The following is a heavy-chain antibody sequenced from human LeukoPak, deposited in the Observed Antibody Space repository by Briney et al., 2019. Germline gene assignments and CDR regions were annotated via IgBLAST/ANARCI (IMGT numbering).Heavy chain of an antibody. J-gene: IGHJ4*02. CDR2: INHSGST. Sequence: SETLSLTCAVYGGSFSGYYWSWIRQPPGKGLEWIGEINHSGSTNYNPSLKSRVTISVDTSKNQFSLKLSSVTAADTAVYYCARGESIYGSGSYYNPNNDYWGQGTLVTVS. CDR3: ARGESIYGSGSYYNPNNDY. V-gene: IGHV4-34*01. CDR1: GGSFSGYY. D-gene: IGHD3-10*01.